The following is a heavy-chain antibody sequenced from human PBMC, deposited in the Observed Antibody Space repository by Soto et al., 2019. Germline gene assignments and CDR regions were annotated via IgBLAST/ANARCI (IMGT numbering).Heavy chain of an antibody. Sequence: GGSLRLSCAASGFTFSDYYMSWIRQAPGKGLEWVSYISSSGSNIYYADSVKGRFTISRDNAKNTLYLQMNSLRAEDTAVYYCAREQMVYATDAFDIWGQGTMVTVSS. J-gene: IGHJ3*02. CDR2: ISSSGSNI. CDR3: AREQMVYATDAFDI. D-gene: IGHD2-8*01. CDR1: GFTFSDYY. V-gene: IGHV3-11*04.